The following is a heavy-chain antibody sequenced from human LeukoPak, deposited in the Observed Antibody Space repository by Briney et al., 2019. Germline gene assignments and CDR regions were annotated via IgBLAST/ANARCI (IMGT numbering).Heavy chain of an antibody. J-gene: IGHJ2*01. D-gene: IGHD3-3*01. CDR3: AASGYYNWYFDL. CDR1: GGSFSGYY. CDR2: INHSGST. V-gene: IGHV4-34*01. Sequence: SETLSLTCAVYGGSFSGYYWSWIRQPPGKGLEWIGEINHSGSTNYNPSLKSRVTISVDTSKNQFSLKLSSVTAADTAVYYCAASGYYNWYFDLWGRGTLVTVSS.